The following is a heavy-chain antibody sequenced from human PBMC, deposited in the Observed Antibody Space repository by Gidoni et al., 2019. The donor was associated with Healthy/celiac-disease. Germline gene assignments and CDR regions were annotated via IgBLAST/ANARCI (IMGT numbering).Heavy chain of an antibody. CDR3: ARGFVVVAAPGGFDP. CDR2: ISYDGSNN. D-gene: IGHD2-15*01. CDR1: GLTYSSYA. J-gene: IGHJ5*02. Sequence: QVQLVESGGGEVQPGRSLRLYCEDSGLTYSSYAKRWVRQAPGEGLEWVAVISYDGSNNYYADSVKGRFTISRDNSKNTLYLQMNSLRAEDTAVYYCARGFVVVAAPGGFDPWGQGTLVTVSS. V-gene: IGHV3-30-3*01.